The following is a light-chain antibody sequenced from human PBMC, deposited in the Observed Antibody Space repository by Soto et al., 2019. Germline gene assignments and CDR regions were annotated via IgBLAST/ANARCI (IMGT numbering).Light chain of an antibody. Sequence: EIVLTQSPGTLSLSPGERATLSCRASQRVTSTFLAWYQQKPGQAPRLLIYGASSRPTGIPDRFTGSGSGTDFTLTISRLEPEDFALYYCQQYGSSPWTFGQGTEVEIK. CDR2: GAS. V-gene: IGKV3-20*01. CDR1: QRVTSTF. CDR3: QQYGSSPWT. J-gene: IGKJ1*01.